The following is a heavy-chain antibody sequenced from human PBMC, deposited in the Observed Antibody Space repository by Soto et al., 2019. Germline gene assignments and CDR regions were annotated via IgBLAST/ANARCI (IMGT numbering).Heavy chain of an antibody. Sequence: GESLKISCKGSGYSFTSYWIGWVRQMPGKGLEWMGIIYPGDSDTRYSPSFQGQVTISADKSISTAYLQWSSLKASDTAMYYCTRRGQQLVRGRGYYYYYMDVWGKGTTVTVSS. CDR1: GYSFTSYW. CDR2: IYPGDSDT. V-gene: IGHV5-51*01. J-gene: IGHJ6*03. CDR3: TRRGQQLVRGRGYYYYYMDV. D-gene: IGHD6-13*01.